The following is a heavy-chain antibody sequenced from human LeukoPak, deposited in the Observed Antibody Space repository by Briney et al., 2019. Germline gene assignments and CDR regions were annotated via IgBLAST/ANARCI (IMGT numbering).Heavy chain of an antibody. J-gene: IGHJ4*02. Sequence: GGSLSLSCAASGFTFSTYWMHWVRQAPGKGLVWVSRINNDGSSTGYADSVKGRFTISRDNVKNTVYLQMNSLTAEDTAVYYSGRGQSSGWYPDWGQGTLVTVSS. CDR1: GFTFSTYW. D-gene: IGHD6-19*01. CDR2: INNDGSST. V-gene: IGHV3-74*01. CDR3: GRGQSSGWYPD.